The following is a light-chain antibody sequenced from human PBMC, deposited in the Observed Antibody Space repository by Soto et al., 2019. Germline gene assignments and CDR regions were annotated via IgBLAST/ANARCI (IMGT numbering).Light chain of an antibody. CDR3: QQYNNWPFT. V-gene: IGKV3-15*01. CDR2: GAS. CDR1: QSVSSN. Sequence: EVVLTQSPGTLSLSPGGRATLSCRASQSVSSNLAWYQQKPGQAPRLLIYGASTRATGIPARFSGSGSGTEFTLTISSLQSEDFAVYYCQQYNNWPFTFGGGTKVDIK. J-gene: IGKJ4*01.